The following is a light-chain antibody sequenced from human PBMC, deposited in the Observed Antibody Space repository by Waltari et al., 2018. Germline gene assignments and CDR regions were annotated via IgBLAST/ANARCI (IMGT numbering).Light chain of an antibody. CDR2: ADD. V-gene: IGLV1-36*01. CDR1: RSNIGNNA. J-gene: IGLJ2*01. Sequence: QSVLTQTPSVSEAPRQRVTIPCSGSRSNIGNNALNWYQQVPGKAPKLLVFADDLLPSGVSDRFSGSKSGTSASLAISGLRSEDEGVYFCAAWDDSLKGVLFGGGTKLTVL. CDR3: AAWDDSLKGVL.